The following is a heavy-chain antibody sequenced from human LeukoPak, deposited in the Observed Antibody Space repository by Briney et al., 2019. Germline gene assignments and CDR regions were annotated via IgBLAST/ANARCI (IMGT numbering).Heavy chain of an antibody. J-gene: IGHJ4*02. V-gene: IGHV3-33*01. D-gene: IGHD6-19*01. CDR2: IWYDGTNK. CDR3: ARTRGSYNSGAFDY. CDR1: GFTFSSYG. Sequence: GGSLRLSCAASGFTFSSYGMHWVRQAPGKGLEWVAVIWYDGTNKYYVDSVKGRFTISRDNAKNTLYLQMNSLRAEDTAVYYCARTRGSYNSGAFDYWGQGTLVTVSS.